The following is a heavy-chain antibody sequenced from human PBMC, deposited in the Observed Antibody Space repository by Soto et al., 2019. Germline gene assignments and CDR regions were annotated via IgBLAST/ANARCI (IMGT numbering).Heavy chain of an antibody. CDR3: AGGVMYSGSYQH. V-gene: IGHV3-48*03. D-gene: IGHD1-26*01. J-gene: IGHJ4*02. Sequence: EVQLVESGGGLVQPGGSLRLSCAASGFTFTSYAMAWVRQAPGKGLPWVSYISSFGSEIRYADSVKGRFTISRDDAKNSLYLEMNSLRVEDTAAYYCAGGVMYSGSYQHWGQGTLVTVSS. CDR2: ISSFGSEI. CDR1: GFTFTSYA.